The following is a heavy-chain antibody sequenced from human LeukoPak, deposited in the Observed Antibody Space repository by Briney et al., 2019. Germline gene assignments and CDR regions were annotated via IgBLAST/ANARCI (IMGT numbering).Heavy chain of an antibody. J-gene: IGHJ4*02. D-gene: IGHD4-23*01. V-gene: IGHV3-33*01. Sequence: GKSLRLSCAASGFTFSGFGMHWVRQAPGKGLEWVAVIWYDGSNKYYADSVTGRFTISRDNPKNTLCVQMTSLRAEDTAVYYCARGRGADYGGNSGYFDYWGQGTLVTVSS. CDR3: ARGRGADYGGNSGYFDY. CDR1: GFTFSGFG. CDR2: IWYDGSNK.